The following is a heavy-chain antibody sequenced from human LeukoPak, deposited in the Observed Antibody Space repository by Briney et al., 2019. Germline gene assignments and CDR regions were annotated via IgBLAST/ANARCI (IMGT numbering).Heavy chain of an antibody. CDR2: INHSGST. J-gene: IGHJ6*02. CDR3: ARDSYYYGSGSKGGMDV. V-gene: IGHV4-34*01. Sequence: SETLSLTCAVYGGSFSGYYWSWIRQPPGKGLEWIGEINHSGSTNYNPSLKSRVTISVDTSKNQFSLKLSSVTAADTAVYYCARDSYYYGSGSKGGMDVWGQGTTVTVSS. D-gene: IGHD3-10*01. CDR1: GGSFSGYY.